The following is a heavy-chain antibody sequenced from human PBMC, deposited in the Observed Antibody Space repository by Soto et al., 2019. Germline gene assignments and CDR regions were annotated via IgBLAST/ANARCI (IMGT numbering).Heavy chain of an antibody. CDR3: AACGNSNYGGAFDI. CDR2: IYYSGST. J-gene: IGHJ3*02. D-gene: IGHD3-10*01. V-gene: IGHV4-31*03. CDR1: GGSISSGGYF. Sequence: SETLSLTCTVSGGSISSGGYFWSWIRQRPGKGLEWIGYIYYSGSTDYNPSLRSRVTISLDTSKKQFSLKLNSVTAADTAVYYCAACGNSNYGGAFDIWGQGKMVTVSS.